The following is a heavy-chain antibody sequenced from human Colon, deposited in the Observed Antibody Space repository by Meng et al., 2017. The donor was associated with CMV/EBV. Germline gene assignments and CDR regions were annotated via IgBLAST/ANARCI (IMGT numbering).Heavy chain of an antibody. D-gene: IGHD4-11*01. CDR1: GFTFSNYN. Sequence: GGSLRLSCAASGFTFSNYNMNWVRQAPGKGLEWVSVITTSGGRHYADSVKGRFTISRDNSKSTVYLQMNSLRAEDTAQYYCARAEGDYRVDPWGQGTLVTVSS. CDR2: ITTSGGR. CDR3: ARAEGDYRVDP. J-gene: IGHJ5*02. V-gene: IGHV3-23*01.